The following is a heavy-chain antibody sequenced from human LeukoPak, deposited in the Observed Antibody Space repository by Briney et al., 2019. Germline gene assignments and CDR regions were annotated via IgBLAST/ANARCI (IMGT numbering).Heavy chain of an antibody. J-gene: IGHJ4*02. D-gene: IGHD3-10*01. CDR2: ISGSGGST. V-gene: IGHV3-23*01. CDR1: GFTFSSYV. Sequence: GGSLRLSCAASGFTFSSYVMSWVRQAPGKGLEWVSAISGSGGSTYYADSVKGRFTISRDNSKNTLYLQMNSLRAEDTAVYYCAGYYYGSGSYYNFFDYWGQGTLVTVSS. CDR3: AGYYYGSGSYYNFFDY.